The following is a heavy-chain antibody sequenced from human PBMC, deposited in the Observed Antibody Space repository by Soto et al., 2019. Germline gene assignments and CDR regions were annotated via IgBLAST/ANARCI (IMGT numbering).Heavy chain of an antibody. Sequence: EVKLLESGGGLVQPGGSLRLSCAASGFTFSSYAMSWVRQAPGKGLEWVSAISGSGGSTYYADSVKGRFTISRDNSKNTLYLQMNSLRAEDTALYYCAKKVKQAANLDYWGQGTLVTVSS. V-gene: IGHV3-23*01. CDR1: GFTFSSYA. CDR3: AKKVKQAANLDY. CDR2: ISGSGGST. D-gene: IGHD6-25*01. J-gene: IGHJ4*02.